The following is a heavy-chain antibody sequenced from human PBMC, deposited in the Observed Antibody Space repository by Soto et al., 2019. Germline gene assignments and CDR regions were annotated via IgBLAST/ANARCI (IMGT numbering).Heavy chain of an antibody. CDR2: IYYSGST. CDR3: ARRRGIAAAGGFDP. CDR1: GGSISSYY. D-gene: IGHD6-13*01. Sequence: QVQLQESGPGLVKPSETLSLTCTVSGGSISSYYWSWIRQPPGKGLEWIGYIYYSGSTNYNPSLKSRVTISVDTSKNQFSLKLSSVTAADTAVYYCARRRGIAAAGGFDPWGQGTLVTVSS. J-gene: IGHJ5*02. V-gene: IGHV4-59*08.